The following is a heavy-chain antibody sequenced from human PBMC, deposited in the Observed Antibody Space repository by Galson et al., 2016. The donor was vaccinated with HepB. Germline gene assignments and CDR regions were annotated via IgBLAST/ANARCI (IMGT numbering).Heavy chain of an antibody. J-gene: IGHJ5*02. CDR3: GRDHSVVLTTAYNWFDP. V-gene: IGHV3-74*01. CDR1: GFAFGSHW. D-gene: IGHD4-23*01. Sequence: SLRLSCAASGFAFGSHWMHWVRQVPGKGLVWVSRINSDGPISNYADSVKGRFTISRDNAKNTLHLQMNSLRVEDAAVYYCGRDHSVVLTTAYNWFDPWGQGTLVTVSS. CDR2: INSDGPIS.